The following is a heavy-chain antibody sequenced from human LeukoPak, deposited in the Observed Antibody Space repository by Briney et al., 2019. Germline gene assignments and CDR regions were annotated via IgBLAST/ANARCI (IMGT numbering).Heavy chain of an antibody. CDR1: GGSVSSGSYY. CDR3: ARDSGRAYYYYYDMDV. D-gene: IGHD3-10*01. Sequence: SETLSLTCTVSGGSVSSGSYYWSRIRQPPGKGLEWTGYIYYSGSTNYNPSLKSRVTRSVDTSKNQFSLKLSSVTAADTAVYYCARDSGRAYYYYYDMDVWGKGTTVTVSS. CDR2: IYYSGST. V-gene: IGHV4-61*01. J-gene: IGHJ6*04.